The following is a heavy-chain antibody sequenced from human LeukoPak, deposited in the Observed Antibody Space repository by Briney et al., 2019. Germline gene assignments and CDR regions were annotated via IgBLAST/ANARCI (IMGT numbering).Heavy chain of an antibody. CDR3: AKDFYWAFDY. Sequence: PGGSLRLSCATSGFTFSHYGMHWVRQPPGRGLDWVAHIRYDESDKYYADSVKGRFTISRDISKNTVYLQMNSLRAEDTAVYYCAKDFYWAFDYWGQGTLVTVSS. CDR1: GFTFSHYG. D-gene: IGHD2-8*02. V-gene: IGHV3-30*02. J-gene: IGHJ4*02. CDR2: IRYDESDK.